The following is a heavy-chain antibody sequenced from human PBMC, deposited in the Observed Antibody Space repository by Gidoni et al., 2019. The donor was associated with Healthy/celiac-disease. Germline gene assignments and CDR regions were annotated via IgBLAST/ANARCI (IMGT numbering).Heavy chain of an antibody. CDR1: GFTFSSYA. CDR2: ISYDGSNK. J-gene: IGHJ3*02. D-gene: IGHD2-2*02. V-gene: IGHV3-30-3*01. Sequence: VQLVESGGGVVQPGRSLRRSCAASGFTFSSYAMHWVRQAPGKGLEWVAVISYDGSNKYYADSVKGRFTISRDNSKNTLYLQMNSLRAEDTAVYYCAREDIPRDAFDIWGQGTMVTVSS. CDR3: AREDIPRDAFDI.